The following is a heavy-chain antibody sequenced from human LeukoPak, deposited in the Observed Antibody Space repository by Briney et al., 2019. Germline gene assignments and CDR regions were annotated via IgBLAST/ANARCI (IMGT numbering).Heavy chain of an antibody. Sequence: SETLSLTCTVSGGSISSYYWSLIRQPPGKGLEWIGYIYYSGSTNYNPSLKSRVTISVDTSKNQFSLKLSSVTAADTAVYYCARGVNDFWSGRGENNWFDPWGQGTLVTVSS. J-gene: IGHJ5*02. D-gene: IGHD3-3*01. CDR1: GGSISSYY. CDR3: ARGVNDFWSGRGENNWFDP. V-gene: IGHV4-59*01. CDR2: IYYSGST.